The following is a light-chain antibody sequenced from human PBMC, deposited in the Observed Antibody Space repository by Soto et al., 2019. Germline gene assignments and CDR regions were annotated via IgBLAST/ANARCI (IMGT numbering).Light chain of an antibody. CDR2: DAS. CDR3: QQHSNWPPLT. J-gene: IGKJ4*01. Sequence: EIVLTQSPATLSLSPGERATLSCRASQSVSSYLAWYQQKPGQAPRLLIYDASNRATGIPARFSGSGSGTDFTLTISSLEPDDFAVYYCQQHSNWPPLTRCGGTKSDIK. CDR1: QSVSSY. V-gene: IGKV3-11*01.